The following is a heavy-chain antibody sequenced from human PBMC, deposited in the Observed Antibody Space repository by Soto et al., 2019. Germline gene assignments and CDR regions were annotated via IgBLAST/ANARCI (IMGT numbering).Heavy chain of an antibody. D-gene: IGHD6-13*01. CDR2: ISGSGGST. CDR3: AKIPHSSSWYLDAFGI. V-gene: IGHV3-23*01. J-gene: IGHJ3*02. CDR1: GFTFSSYA. Sequence: EVQLLESGGGLVQPGGSLRLSCAASGFTFSSYAMSWVRQAPGKGLEWVSAISGSGGSTYYADSVKGRFTISRDNSKNTLYLQMNSLRAEDTAVYYCAKIPHSSSWYLDAFGIWGQGTMVTVSS.